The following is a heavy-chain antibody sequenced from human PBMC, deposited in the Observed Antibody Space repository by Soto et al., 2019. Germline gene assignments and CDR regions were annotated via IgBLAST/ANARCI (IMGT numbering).Heavy chain of an antibody. Sequence: QGQLVQFGAEVKKPGSSVKDACKASGGTYSSYAISWVRHAPGQGLEWMGGIIPIFATADYAQKFQGRVTITADESTSTAYMELSSLRSEDTAVYYCARSITGTVSYYYGMDVWGQGTTVTVSS. CDR2: IIPIFATA. CDR3: ARSITGTVSYYYGMDV. D-gene: IGHD1-20*01. V-gene: IGHV1-69*12. J-gene: IGHJ6*02. CDR1: GGTYSSYA.